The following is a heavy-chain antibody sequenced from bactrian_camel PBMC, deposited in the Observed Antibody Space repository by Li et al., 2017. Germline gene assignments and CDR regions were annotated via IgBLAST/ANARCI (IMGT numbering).Heavy chain of an antibody. D-gene: IGHD3*01. J-gene: IGHJ6*01. V-gene: IGHV3S25*01. CDR2: IYGAGDRT. Sequence: QLVESGGGSVQVGGSLRLSCLYNHRGNCMAWFRQAPGKEREGVATIYGAGDRTYYADSVKGRFTISQNNAKNTVFLQMNSLKPEDTAMYYCAAGGAPRLGWVRWQPASWGHGTQVTVS. CDR1: YNHRGNC. CDR3: AAGGAPRLGWVRWQPAS.